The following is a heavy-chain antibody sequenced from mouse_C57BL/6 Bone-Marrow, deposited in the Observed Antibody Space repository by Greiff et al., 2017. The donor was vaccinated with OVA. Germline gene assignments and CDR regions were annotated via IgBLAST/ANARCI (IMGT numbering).Heavy chain of an antibody. Sequence: QVQLKESGAELVRPGASVKLSCKASGYTFTDYYINWVKQRPGQGLEWIARIYPGSGNTYYNEKFKGKATLTAEKSSSTAYMQLSSLTSEDSAVYFCALYDYDGPYARDYWGQGTSVTVSS. V-gene: IGHV1-76*01. D-gene: IGHD2-4*01. CDR1: GYTFTDYY. CDR3: ALYDYDGPYARDY. J-gene: IGHJ4*01. CDR2: IYPGSGNT.